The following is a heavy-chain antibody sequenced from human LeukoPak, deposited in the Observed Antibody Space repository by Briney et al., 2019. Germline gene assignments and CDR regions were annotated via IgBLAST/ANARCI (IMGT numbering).Heavy chain of an antibody. CDR3: ASYSTQAFDI. V-gene: IGHV4-59*08. Sequence: PSETLSLTCTVSGGSISSYYWSWIRQPPGKGLKWIGYIYYSGSTNYNPSLKSRVTISVDTSKNQFSLKLSSVTAADTAVYYCASYSTQAFDIWGQGTMVTVSS. J-gene: IGHJ3*02. CDR2: IYYSGST. CDR1: GGSISSYY. D-gene: IGHD6-13*01.